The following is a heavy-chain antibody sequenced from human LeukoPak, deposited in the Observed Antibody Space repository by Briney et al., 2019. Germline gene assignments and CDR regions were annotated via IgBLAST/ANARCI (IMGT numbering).Heavy chain of an antibody. V-gene: IGHV3-23*01. CDR2: ISGSGGST. CDR1: GFTFSSYA. J-gene: IGHJ4*02. D-gene: IGHD3-3*01. CDR3: AKMLEWLSYLDY. Sequence: GGSLRLSCAASGFTFSSYAMSWVRQAPGKGLEWVSAISGSGGSTYYADSVEGRFTISRDNSQNTLYLQMNSLRAEDTAVYYCAKMLEWLSYLDYWGQGTLVTVSS.